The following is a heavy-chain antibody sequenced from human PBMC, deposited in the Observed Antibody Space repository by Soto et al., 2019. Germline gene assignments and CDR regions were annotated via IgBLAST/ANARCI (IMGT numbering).Heavy chain of an antibody. CDR1: GFSLSNNG. D-gene: IGHD3-22*01. Sequence: PWGSLRLSCAASGFSLSNNGMHWVRQAPGKGLEWVAVISYDGNNKYYADSVKGRFTISRDNSKNTVYLEMNNLRAEDTAMYYCAKGGSGNYLTYYYYYGMDVWGQGTTV. CDR3: AKGGSGNYLTYYYYYGMDV. CDR2: ISYDGNNK. V-gene: IGHV3-30*18. J-gene: IGHJ6*02.